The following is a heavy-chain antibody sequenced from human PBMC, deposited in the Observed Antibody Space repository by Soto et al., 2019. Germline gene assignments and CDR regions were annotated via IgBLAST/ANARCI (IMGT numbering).Heavy chain of an antibody. Sequence: SETLSLTCTVSGGSISSYYWSWIRQPPVKGLEWIGYIYYTGSSNYNPSLKSRVTISVDTSKNQFSLKLSSVTAADTAVYYCARGIGQQLPPLDWGQGTLVTVSS. CDR2: IYYTGSS. D-gene: IGHD2-2*01. CDR1: GGSISSYY. CDR3: ARGIGQQLPPLD. J-gene: IGHJ4*02. V-gene: IGHV4-59*01.